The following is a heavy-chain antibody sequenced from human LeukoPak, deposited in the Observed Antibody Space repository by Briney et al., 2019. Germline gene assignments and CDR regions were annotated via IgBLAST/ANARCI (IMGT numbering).Heavy chain of an antibody. CDR2: ISAYNGNT. CDR3: ARSGSNVLLWFGGSDAVPLIDY. V-gene: IGHV1-18*01. D-gene: IGHD3-10*01. Sequence: ASVKVSCKASGYTFTSYGIRWVRQAPGQGLEWMGWISAYNGNTNYAQKLQGRVTMTTDTSTSTAYMELRSLRSDDTAVYYCARSGSNVLLWFGGSDAVPLIDYWGQGTLVTVSS. CDR1: GYTFTSYG. J-gene: IGHJ4*02.